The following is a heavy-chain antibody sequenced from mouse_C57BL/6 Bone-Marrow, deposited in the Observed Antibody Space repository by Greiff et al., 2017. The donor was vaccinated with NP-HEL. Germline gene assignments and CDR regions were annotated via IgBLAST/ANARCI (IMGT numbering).Heavy chain of an antibody. Sequence: VQLQQSGAELAKPGASVKLSCKASGYTFTSYCMHWVKQRSGQGLEWIGYINPSSGYTKYNQKFKDKATLTADKSSSAAYMQLSSLTYEDSAGYYCARNNYGLYYYAMDDWGQGTSGTVSS. CDR2: INPSSGYT. J-gene: IGHJ4*01. V-gene: IGHV1-7*01. D-gene: IGHD1-1*01. CDR3: ARNNYGLYYYAMDD. CDR1: GYTFTSYC.